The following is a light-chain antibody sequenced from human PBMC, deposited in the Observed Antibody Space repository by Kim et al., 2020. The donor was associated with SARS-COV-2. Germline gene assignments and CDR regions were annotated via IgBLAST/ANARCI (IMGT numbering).Light chain of an antibody. CDR1: QDIGND. CDR2: GAS. V-gene: IGKV1-6*01. Sequence: AIQMTQSPSSLSASVGDRVTITCRASQDIGNDLGWYQQKPGKAPKLLIYGASSLQSGVPSRFSGSGSGTDFTLTVSSLQPEDFATYYCLQDYNYPLTFGGGTKVEMK. J-gene: IGKJ4*01. CDR3: LQDYNYPLT.